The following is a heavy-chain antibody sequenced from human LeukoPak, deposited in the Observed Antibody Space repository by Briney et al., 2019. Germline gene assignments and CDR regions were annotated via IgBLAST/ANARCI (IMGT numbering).Heavy chain of an antibody. CDR3: ARDRSEQQLTDAFDI. CDR2: ISAYNGNT. J-gene: IGHJ3*02. Sequence: VASVKVSCKASGYTFTSYGISWVRQAPGQGLEWMGWISAYNGNTNYAQKLQGRVTMTTDTSTSTAYMELRSLRSDDTAVYYCARDRSEQQLTDAFDIWGQGTMVTVSS. D-gene: IGHD6-13*01. CDR1: GYTFTSYG. V-gene: IGHV1-18*01.